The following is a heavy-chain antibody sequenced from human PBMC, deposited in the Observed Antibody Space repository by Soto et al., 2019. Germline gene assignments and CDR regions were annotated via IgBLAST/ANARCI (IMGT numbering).Heavy chain of an antibody. D-gene: IGHD2-2*01. Sequence: ASVKVSCKASGYTFTSYDINWVRQATGQGLEWMGWMNPNSGNTGYAQKFQGRVTMTRDTSISTAYMELSSLRSEDTAVYYCARGYCSSTSCYYYYYYSGMDVWGQGTTVTVSS. V-gene: IGHV1-8*01. J-gene: IGHJ6*02. CDR3: ARGYCSSTSCYYYYYYSGMDV. CDR2: MNPNSGNT. CDR1: GYTFTSYD.